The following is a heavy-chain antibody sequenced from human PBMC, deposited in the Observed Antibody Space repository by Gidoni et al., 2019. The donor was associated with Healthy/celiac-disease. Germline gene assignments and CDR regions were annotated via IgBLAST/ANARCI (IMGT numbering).Heavy chain of an antibody. D-gene: IGHD3-22*01. J-gene: IGHJ3*02. CDR1: GFTVSRHY. CDR2: IYSGGST. V-gene: IGHV3-53*01. CDR3: ARITYYYDSSGSNAFDI. Sequence: EVQLVESGGGLIQPGGSLRLSCAASGFTVSRHYMSWVRQAPGKGLEWVSVIYSGGSTYYADSVKGRFTISRDNSKNTLFLQMNSLRAEDTAVYYCARITYYYDSSGSNAFDIWGQGTMVTVSS.